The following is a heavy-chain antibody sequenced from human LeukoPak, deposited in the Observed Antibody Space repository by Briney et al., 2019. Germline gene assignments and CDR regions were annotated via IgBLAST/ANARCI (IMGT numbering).Heavy chain of an antibody. CDR1: GFTFSSYG. CDR2: IRYDGSNK. D-gene: IGHD6-19*01. Sequence: GGSLRLSCAASGFTFSSYGMHWVRQAPGKGLEWVTYIRYDGSNKYYADSVKGRFTISRDNSKNTLYLQMNSLRPEDTAVYYCARGGKIALAGTRSPQYFQHWGQGTLVTVSS. V-gene: IGHV3-30*02. J-gene: IGHJ1*01. CDR3: ARGGKIALAGTRSPQYFQH.